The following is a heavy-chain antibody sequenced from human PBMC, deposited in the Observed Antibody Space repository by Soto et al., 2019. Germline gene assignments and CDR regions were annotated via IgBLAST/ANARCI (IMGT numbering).Heavy chain of an antibody. J-gene: IGHJ5*02. CDR3: ARRIIVPRFDP. CDR1: GGSFSGYY. V-gene: IGHV4-34*01. Sequence: PSETLSLTCAVYGGSFSGYYWSWIRQPPGKGLEWIGEINHSGSTNYNPSLKSRVTISVDTSKNQFSLKLSSVTAADTAVYYCARRIIVPRFDPWGQGTLVTVSS. D-gene: IGHD2-8*01. CDR2: INHSGST.